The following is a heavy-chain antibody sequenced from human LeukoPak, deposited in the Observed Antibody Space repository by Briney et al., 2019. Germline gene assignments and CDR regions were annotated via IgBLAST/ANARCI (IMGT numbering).Heavy chain of an antibody. J-gene: IGHJ3*02. CDR2: IYPGDSDT. Sequence: GESLKISCKGSGFSFTSYWIDWVRQMPGKGLEWLGIIYPGDSDTRYSPSIQGQLTISVDKSISTAYLQWSSLKASDTAMYFCARPSSGYPFDAFDIWGQGTMVTVSS. CDR1: GFSFTSYW. D-gene: IGHD3-22*01. V-gene: IGHV5-51*01. CDR3: ARPSSGYPFDAFDI.